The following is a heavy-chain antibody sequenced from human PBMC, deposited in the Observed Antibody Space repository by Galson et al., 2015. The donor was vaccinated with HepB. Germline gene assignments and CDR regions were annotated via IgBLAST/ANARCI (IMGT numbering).Heavy chain of an antibody. D-gene: IGHD6-13*01. Sequence: SLRLSCAASGFTFSSYAMNWVRQAPGKGLEWVAVISYDESHKYYADSVKGRFTISRDNSKNTLYLQMNSLRAEDTAVYCCARGEPIAAAVLRGQCYHYGGQVTLVTVSS. V-gene: IGHV3-30-3*01. CDR3: ARGEPIAAAVLRGQCYHY. CDR1: GFTFSSYA. J-gene: IGHJ4*02. CDR2: ISYDESHK.